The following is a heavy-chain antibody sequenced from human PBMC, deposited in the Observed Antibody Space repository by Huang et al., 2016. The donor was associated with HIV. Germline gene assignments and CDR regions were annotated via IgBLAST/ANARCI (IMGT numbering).Heavy chain of an antibody. V-gene: IGHV4-39*01. D-gene: IGHD1-20*01. CDR3: ARPLTGTTALGY. J-gene: IGHJ4*02. Sequence: QLQLQESGPGLVKPSETLSLTCTVSGSSISSSYYWGWIRQPPGKGLVWIGKIYYSGNISYNPSLKSRVPISVDTSKNHISLKVDSVTAADTAVYYCARPLTGTTALGYWGQGTLVTVSS. CDR2: IYYSGNI. CDR1: GSSISSSYY.